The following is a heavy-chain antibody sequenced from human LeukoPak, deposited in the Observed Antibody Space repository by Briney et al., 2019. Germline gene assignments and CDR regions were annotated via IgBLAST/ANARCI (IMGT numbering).Heavy chain of an antibody. Sequence: GGSLTLSCSASGFTLSNYAMRWVPQARGKGVEWVSDMSETGAYLNYFGPVRGRFTSAKDYSENMLYLQMNSLRVEDTAVYYCVRKWNGGFDSWGQGAMVTVSS. J-gene: IGHJ3*02. CDR1: GFTLSNYA. D-gene: IGHD1-1*01. V-gene: IGHV3-23*01. CDR2: MSETGAYL. CDR3: VRKWNGGFDS.